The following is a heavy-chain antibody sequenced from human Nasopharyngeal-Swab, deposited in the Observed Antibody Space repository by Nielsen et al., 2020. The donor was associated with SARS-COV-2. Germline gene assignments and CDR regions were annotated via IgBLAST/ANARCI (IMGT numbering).Heavy chain of an antibody. V-gene: IGHV1-46*01. D-gene: IGHD3-3*01. J-gene: IGHJ6*03. CDR2: INPTGGST. Sequence: WVRQAPGQGLERMGIINPTGGSTGYAQKFQGRVTMTRDTSTSTVYMELSSLRSEDTAVYYCARSGRITIFGVFINYYYYMDVWGKGTTVTVSS. CDR3: ARSGRITIFGVFINYYYYMDV.